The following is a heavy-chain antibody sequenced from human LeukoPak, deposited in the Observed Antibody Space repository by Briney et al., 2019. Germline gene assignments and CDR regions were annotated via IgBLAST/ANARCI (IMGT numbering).Heavy chain of an antibody. CDR2: ISYDGSNK. CDR3: ATSYCNDSICYSYMDV. Sequence: PGGSLRLSCAASGFTFSSYAMHWVRQAPGKGLEWVAVISYDGSNKYYADSVKGRFTISRDNSKNTLDLQMNSLRVEDTAVYYCATSYCNDSICYSYMDVWGKGTTVTVSS. CDR1: GFTFSSYA. V-gene: IGHV3-30-3*01. D-gene: IGHD2/OR15-2a*01. J-gene: IGHJ6*03.